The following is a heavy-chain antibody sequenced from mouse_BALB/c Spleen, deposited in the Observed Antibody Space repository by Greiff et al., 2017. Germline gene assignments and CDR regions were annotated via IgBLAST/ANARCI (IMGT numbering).Heavy chain of an antibody. CDR2: ISSGGST. CDR1: GFTFSSYA. D-gene: IGHD1-1*01. CDR3: AREHYGSSRSYAMDY. V-gene: IGHV5-6-5*01. Sequence: EVQVVESGGGLVKPGGSLKLSCAASGFTFSSYAMSWVRQTPEKRLEWVASISSGGSTYYPDSVKGRFTISRDNARNILYLQMSSLRSEDTAMYYCAREHYGSSRSYAMDYWGQGTSVTVSS. J-gene: IGHJ4*01.